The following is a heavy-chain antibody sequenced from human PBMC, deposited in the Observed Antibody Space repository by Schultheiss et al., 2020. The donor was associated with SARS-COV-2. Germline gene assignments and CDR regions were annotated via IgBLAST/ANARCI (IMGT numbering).Heavy chain of an antibody. CDR1: GFTFSSCA. V-gene: IGHV3-23*01. CDR2: IEGSGGTT. D-gene: IGHD6-13*01. CDR3: ARDQRNSSSWYFSHYYYYYGMDV. J-gene: IGHJ6*02. Sequence: GGSLRLSCAASGFTFSSCAMSWVRQAPGKGLEWVSTIEGSGGTTYYADSVKGRFTTSRDNAKNSLYLQMNSLRDEDTAVYYCARDQRNSSSWYFSHYYYYYGMDVWGQGTTVTVSS.